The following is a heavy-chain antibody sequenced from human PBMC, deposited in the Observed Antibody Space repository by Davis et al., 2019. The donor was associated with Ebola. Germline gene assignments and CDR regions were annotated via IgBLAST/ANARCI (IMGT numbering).Heavy chain of an antibody. CDR3: ARGRGYCTGGVCSPSSSYYWFDP. CDR2: INPNSGGT. J-gene: IGHJ5*02. D-gene: IGHD2-8*02. CDR1: GGTFSSYA. Sequence: AASVKVSCKASGGTFSSYAISWVRQAPGQGLEWMGWINPNSGGTNYAQKFQGWVTMTRDTSISTAYMELSRLRSDDTAVYYCARGRGYCTGGVCSPSSSYYWFDPWGQGTLVTVSS. V-gene: IGHV1-2*04.